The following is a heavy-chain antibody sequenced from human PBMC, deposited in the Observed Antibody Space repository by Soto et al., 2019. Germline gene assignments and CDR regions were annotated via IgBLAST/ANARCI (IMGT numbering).Heavy chain of an antibody. CDR1: GDSISTNYF. CDR2: ISHSGSV. CDR3: ARSFGWYAIDY. J-gene: IGHJ4*02. Sequence: QVLLQESGPGLVQPSGTLSLSCAVSGDSISTNYFWGWVRQPLGKGLEWVGDISHSGSVNYNPSLKSRVTISIDKSKNQFSLKLNSVTAADTAVYYCARSFGWYAIDYWGQGTLVIVSS. V-gene: IGHV4-4*02. D-gene: IGHD6-19*01.